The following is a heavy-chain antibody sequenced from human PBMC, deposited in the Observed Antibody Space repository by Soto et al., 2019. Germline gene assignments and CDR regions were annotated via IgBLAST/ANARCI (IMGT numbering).Heavy chain of an antibody. D-gene: IGHD3-3*01. J-gene: IGHJ6*02. CDR1: GYTFTSYY. CDR3: ASPAADFWSGYSEYYYYYAMDV. Sequence: ASVKVSCKASGYTFTSYYMHWVRQAPGQGLEWMGIINPSGGSTSYAQKFQGRVTMTRDTSTSTVYMELSSLRSEDTAVYYCASPAADFWSGYSEYYYYYAMDVWGQGTTVTVSS. V-gene: IGHV1-46*01. CDR2: INPSGGST.